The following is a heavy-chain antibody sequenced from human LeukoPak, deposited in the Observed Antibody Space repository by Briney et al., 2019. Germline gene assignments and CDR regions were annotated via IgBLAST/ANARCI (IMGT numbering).Heavy chain of an antibody. J-gene: IGHJ4*02. CDR3: ARGHYGNYDY. CDR1: GFTFSSYG. CDR2: ISGSGDST. V-gene: IGHV3-23*01. D-gene: IGHD4-11*01. Sequence: GGSLRLSCAASGFTFSSYGMSWVRQAPGKGLEWVSAISGSGDSTYYADSVKGRFTISRDNAENTLYLQINSLRAEDTAVYYCARGHYGNYDYWGQGTLVTVSS.